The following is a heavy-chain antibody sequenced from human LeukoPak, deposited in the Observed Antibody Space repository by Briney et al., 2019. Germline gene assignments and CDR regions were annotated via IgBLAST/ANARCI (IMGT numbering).Heavy chain of an antibody. CDR2: ISSGGRTI. CDR3: ARRRQQLWYAY. J-gene: IGHJ4*02. Sequence: GGSLRLSCAASGFTFSDYYMSWIRQAPGKGLEWVSYISSGGRTIYYADSVKGRFTMSRDNAKNSLYLQMNSLRSDDTAVYYCARRRQQLWYAYWGQGTLVTVSS. V-gene: IGHV3-11*01. D-gene: IGHD6-13*01. CDR1: GFTFSDYY.